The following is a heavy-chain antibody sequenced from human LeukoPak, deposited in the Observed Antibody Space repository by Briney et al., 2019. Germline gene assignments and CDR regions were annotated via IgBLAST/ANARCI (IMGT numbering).Heavy chain of an antibody. Sequence: PSETLSLTCAVYGGSFSGYYWSWIRQPPGKGLEWIGEINHSGSTNYNPSLKSRVTISVDTSKNQFSLKLSSVTAADTAVYYCASIAVAGTASAGWFDPWGQGTLVTVSS. D-gene: IGHD6-19*01. CDR1: GGSFSGYY. J-gene: IGHJ5*02. V-gene: IGHV4-34*01. CDR3: ASIAVAGTASAGWFDP. CDR2: INHSGST.